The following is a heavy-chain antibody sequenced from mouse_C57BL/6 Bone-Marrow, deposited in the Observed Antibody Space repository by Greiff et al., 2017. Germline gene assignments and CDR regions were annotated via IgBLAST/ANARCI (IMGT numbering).Heavy chain of an antibody. CDR2: IWSGGST. CDR1: GFSLTSYG. D-gene: IGHD2-4*01. V-gene: IGHV2-2*01. J-gene: IGHJ4*01. Sequence: VQLQESGPGLVQPSQSLSITCTVSGFSLTSYGVHWVRQSPGKGLEWLGVIWSGGSTDYNAAFISRLSISKDNSKSQVFFKMNSLQADDTAIYYCARKRLRRGGYAMDYWGQGTSVTVSS. CDR3: ARKRLRRGGYAMDY.